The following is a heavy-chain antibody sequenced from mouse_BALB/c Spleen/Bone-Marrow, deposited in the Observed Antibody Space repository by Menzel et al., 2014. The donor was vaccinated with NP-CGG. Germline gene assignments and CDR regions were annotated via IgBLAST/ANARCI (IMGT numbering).Heavy chain of an antibody. V-gene: IGHV14-3*02. Sequence: VQLQQSGAELVKPGASVKLSCTASGFNIKDIYMHWVKQRPEQGLEWIGRIDPANGNTKYDPKFQGKATITADTSSNTAYLQLSSLTSEDTAVYYCARWEYYAIDYWGQGTSVTVSS. CDR1: GFNIKDIY. J-gene: IGHJ4*01. CDR2: IDPANGNT. D-gene: IGHD4-1*01. CDR3: ARWEYYAIDY.